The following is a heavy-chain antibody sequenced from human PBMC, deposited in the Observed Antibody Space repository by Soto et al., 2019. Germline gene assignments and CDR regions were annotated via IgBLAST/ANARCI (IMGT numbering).Heavy chain of an antibody. Sequence: PETLCHPSAVSAGITSRDYWLRCVRQPPGQRLEWIGEMYHSGNTNYNPSLKSRVTISVDKSKNQFSMKMTSVTAADTALYYCSLVSASSMLRGAIRHWGQGTQVTVSS. J-gene: IGHJ4*02. CDR1: AGITSRDYW. CDR3: SLVSASSMLRGAIRH. V-gene: IGHV4-4*03. CDR2: MYHSGNT. D-gene: IGHD3-10*01.